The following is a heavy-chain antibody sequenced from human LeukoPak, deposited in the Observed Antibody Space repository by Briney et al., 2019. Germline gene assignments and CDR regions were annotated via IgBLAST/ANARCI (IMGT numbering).Heavy chain of an antibody. CDR1: GFTFSSYE. Sequence: GGSLRLSCAASGFTFSSYEMNRVRQAPGKGLEWVSYISSSGSTIYYADSVKGRFTISRDNAKNSLYLQTNSLRAEDTAVYYCARVVPNLYYWYFDLWGRGTLVTVSS. CDR3: ARVVPNLYYWYFDL. CDR2: ISSSGSTI. V-gene: IGHV3-48*03. D-gene: IGHD3-10*01. J-gene: IGHJ2*01.